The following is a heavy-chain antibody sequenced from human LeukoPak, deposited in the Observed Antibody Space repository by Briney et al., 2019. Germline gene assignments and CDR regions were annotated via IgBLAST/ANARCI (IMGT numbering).Heavy chain of an antibody. Sequence: GESLKISCKGSGYSFTSYWISWVRQMPGKGREWMGRIDPSDSYTNYSPSFQGHVTISADKSISTAYLQWSSLKASDTAMYYCARRRKAYDSSGYYLYYFDYWGQGTLVTVSS. CDR3: ARRRKAYDSSGYYLYYFDY. CDR1: GYSFTSYW. CDR2: IDPSDSYT. V-gene: IGHV5-10-1*01. D-gene: IGHD3-22*01. J-gene: IGHJ4*02.